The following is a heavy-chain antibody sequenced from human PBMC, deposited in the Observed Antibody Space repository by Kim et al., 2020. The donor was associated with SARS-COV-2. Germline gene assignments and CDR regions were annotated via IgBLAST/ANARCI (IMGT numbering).Heavy chain of an antibody. V-gene: IGHV4-30-2*01. J-gene: IGHJ4*02. Sequence: PTLKSRVTISMDRSTNQFSLKLNSVAAADTAVYFCARVSYGSSSNYFDSWGQGTLVTVSS. D-gene: IGHD2-15*01. CDR3: ARVSYGSSSNYFDS.